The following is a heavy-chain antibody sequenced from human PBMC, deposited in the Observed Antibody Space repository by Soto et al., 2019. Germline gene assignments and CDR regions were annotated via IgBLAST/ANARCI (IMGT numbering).Heavy chain of an antibody. CDR2: IYYSGST. CDR3: ASTIDRIAAPKGYYYYMDV. D-gene: IGHD6-13*01. V-gene: IGHV4-39*01. Sequence: SETLSLTCTVSGGSISSSSYYWGWIRQPPGKGLEWIGSIYYSGSTYYNPSLKSRVTISVDTSKNQFSLKLSSVTAADTAVYYCASTIDRIAAPKGYYYYMDVWGKGTTVTVSS. J-gene: IGHJ6*03. CDR1: GGSISSSSYY.